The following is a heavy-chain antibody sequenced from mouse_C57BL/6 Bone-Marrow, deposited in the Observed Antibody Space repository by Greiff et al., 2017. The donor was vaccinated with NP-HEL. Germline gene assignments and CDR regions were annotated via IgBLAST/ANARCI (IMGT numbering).Heavy chain of an antibody. J-gene: IGHJ2*01. CDR1: GYTFTDYN. Sequence: VQLQQSGPELVKPGASVKIPCKASGYTFTDYNMDWVKQSHGKSLEWIGDITPNNGGTIYNQKFKGKATLTVDKSSSTAYMELRSLTSEDTAVYYCARGDWEFDYWGQGTTLTVSS. D-gene: IGHD4-1*01. V-gene: IGHV1-18*01. CDR2: ITPNNGGT. CDR3: ARGDWEFDY.